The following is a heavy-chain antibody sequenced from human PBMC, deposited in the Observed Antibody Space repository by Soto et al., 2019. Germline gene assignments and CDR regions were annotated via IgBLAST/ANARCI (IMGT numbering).Heavy chain of an antibody. D-gene: IGHD2-2*01. CDR3: ARGALPTATPSCFAP. Sequence: QVQLVQSGAEVKKPGASVKVSCKASGYTFNSYGITWVRQAPGQGLEWMGWISTYNGMTNYAQKVQGRVTMTTDTSTSTAYMELRSLTSHDTAVYYCARGALPTATPSCFAPWGQGTLLTVSS. V-gene: IGHV1-18*04. J-gene: IGHJ5*02. CDR2: ISTYNGMT. CDR1: GYTFNSYG.